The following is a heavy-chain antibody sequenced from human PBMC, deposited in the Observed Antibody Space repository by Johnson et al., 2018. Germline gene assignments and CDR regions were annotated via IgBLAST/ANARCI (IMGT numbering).Heavy chain of an antibody. CDR2: ISWNSGSI. CDR3: ARDGSYSYGYYMDV. J-gene: IGHJ6*03. V-gene: IGHV3-9*03. CDR1: GFTFDDYA. D-gene: IGHD5-18*01. Sequence: EVQLVESGGGVVQPGRSLRLSCAASGFTFDDYAMHWVRQAPGKGLEWVSGISWNSGSIGYADSVRGRFTISRDNSKNTLYLQMGSLRAEDMAVYYCARDGSYSYGYYMDVWGKGTTVTVSS.